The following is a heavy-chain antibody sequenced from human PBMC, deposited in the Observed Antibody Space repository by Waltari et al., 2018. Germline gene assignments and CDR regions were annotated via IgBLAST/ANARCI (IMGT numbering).Heavy chain of an antibody. J-gene: IGHJ5*02. CDR2: PNSGGT. CDR3: ARDGAGYSSSWRTMYNWLDP. Sequence: PNSGGTNYAQKFQCRVTMTRDTSISTADMELSRLRSDDTAVYYCARDGAGYSSSWRTMYNWLDPWGQGTLVTVSS. V-gene: IGHV1-2*02. D-gene: IGHD6-13*01.